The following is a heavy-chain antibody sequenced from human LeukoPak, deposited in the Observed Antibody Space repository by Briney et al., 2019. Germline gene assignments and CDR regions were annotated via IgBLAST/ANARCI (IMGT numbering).Heavy chain of an antibody. Sequence: SETLSLTCTVSGGSISSYYGSWIRQPPGKGLEWIGYIYYSGSTNYNPSLKSRVTISVDTSKNQFSLKPSSVTAADTAVYYCARYGYYYDSSGYYYVGFDYWGQGTLVTVSS. CDR2: IYYSGST. CDR3: ARYGYYYDSSGYYYVGFDY. D-gene: IGHD3-22*01. J-gene: IGHJ4*02. V-gene: IGHV4-59*08. CDR1: GGSISSYY.